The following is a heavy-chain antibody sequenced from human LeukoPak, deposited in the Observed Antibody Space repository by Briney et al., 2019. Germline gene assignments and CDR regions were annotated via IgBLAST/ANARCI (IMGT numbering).Heavy chain of an antibody. D-gene: IGHD3-10*01. CDR2: INTNTGNP. Sequence: GASVEVSCKASGYTFTSYAMNWVRQAPGQGLEWMGWINTNTGNPTYAQGFTGRFVFSLDTSVSTAYLQISSLKAEDTAVYYCARAGLLWFGESHYYFDYWGQGTLVTVSS. V-gene: IGHV7-4-1*02. CDR3: ARAGLLWFGESHYYFDY. CDR1: GYTFTSYA. J-gene: IGHJ4*02.